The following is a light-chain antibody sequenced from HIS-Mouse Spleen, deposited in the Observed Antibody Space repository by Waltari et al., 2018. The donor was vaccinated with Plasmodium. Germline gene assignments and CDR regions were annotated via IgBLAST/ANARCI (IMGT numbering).Light chain of an antibody. Sequence: EIVLTQHPAPLSSSPAEKATLPCRASQSVNRYLAWYQQKAGQAPRPVSYDASNRATGIPARLSGRWTGTDLTLTIRSLEPEDFAVYYFQQRSNWPTSTFGQGTKVEIK. CDR1: QSVNRY. CDR2: DAS. CDR3: QQRSNWPTST. J-gene: IGKJ1*01. V-gene: IGKV3-11*01.